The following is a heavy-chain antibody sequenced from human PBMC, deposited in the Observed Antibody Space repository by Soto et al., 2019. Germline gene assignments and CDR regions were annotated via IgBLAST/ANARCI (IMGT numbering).Heavy chain of an antibody. V-gene: IGHV4-59*12. J-gene: IGHJ4*02. Sequence: SETLSLTCTVSGGSISSYYWSWIRQPPGKGLEWIGYIYYSGSTNYNPSLKSRVTISVDTSKNQFSLKLSSVTAADTAVYYCARWAWLVHVNQHTFDYWGQGNLVTVSS. CDR1: GGSISSYY. CDR3: ARWAWLVHVNQHTFDY. CDR2: IYYSGST. D-gene: IGHD6-19*01.